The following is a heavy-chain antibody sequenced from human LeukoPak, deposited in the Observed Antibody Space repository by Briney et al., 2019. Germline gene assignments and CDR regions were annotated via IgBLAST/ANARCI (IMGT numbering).Heavy chain of an antibody. J-gene: IGHJ4*02. Sequence: GGSLRLPCGVSGITLSNYGMSWVRQAPGKGLEWVAGLSGSAGGTNYADSVKGRFTISRDNSKNTLFLQMDRLRAEDTAVYFCAKRGVVVRVFLVGFHKEAYYFDSWGQGAQVTVSS. D-gene: IGHD3-16*02. CDR1: GITLSNYG. V-gene: IGHV3-23*01. CDR3: AKRGVVVRVFLVGFHKEAYYFDS. CDR2: LSGSAGGT.